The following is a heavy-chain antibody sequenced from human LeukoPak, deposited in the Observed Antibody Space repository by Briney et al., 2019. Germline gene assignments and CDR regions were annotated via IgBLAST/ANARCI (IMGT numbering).Heavy chain of an antibody. J-gene: IGHJ3*02. D-gene: IGHD3-22*01. Sequence: GGSLRLSCAASGFTFRTYCMHWVRQAPGRGLEWVAGLSLDGRSEHYPDSVRGRFTISRDNSYNTLYLQMNSLRDEDTAVYYCARGWHSSGHCDTFDIWGQGTMVTVSP. CDR1: GFTFRTYC. V-gene: IGHV3-30*03. CDR3: ARGWHSSGHCDTFDI. CDR2: LSLDGRSE.